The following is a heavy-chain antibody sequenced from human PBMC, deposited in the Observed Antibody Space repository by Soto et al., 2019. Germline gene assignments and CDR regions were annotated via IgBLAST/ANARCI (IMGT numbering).Heavy chain of an antibody. V-gene: IGHV3-23*01. Sequence: PGGSLRLSCAASGFTFSSYAMSWVRQAPGKGLEWVSAISGSGGSTYYADSVKGRFTISRDNSKNTLYLQMNSLRAEDTAVYYCAKDLASTVGYYYGSGSYYSPPGAVPRGQGTLVTVSS. CDR2: ISGSGGST. CDR3: AKDLASTVGYYYGSGSYYSPPGAVP. J-gene: IGHJ5*02. D-gene: IGHD3-10*01. CDR1: GFTFSSYA.